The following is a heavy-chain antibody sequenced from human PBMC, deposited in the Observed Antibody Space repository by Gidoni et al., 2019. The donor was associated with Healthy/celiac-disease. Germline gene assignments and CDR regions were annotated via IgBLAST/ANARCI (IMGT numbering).Heavy chain of an antibody. J-gene: IGHJ6*03. Sequence: EVQLVESGGGLVQPGGSLKLSCAASGFTFSGSAMPWVRPASGNGLGWVGRIRSKANSYATAYAASVKGRFTISRDDSKNTAYLQMNSLKTEDTAVYYCTTPRGAGVVTSAHYYYYYMDVWGKGTTVTVSS. D-gene: IGHD2-21*02. CDR2: IRSKANSYAT. CDR3: TTPRGAGVVTSAHYYYYYMDV. CDR1: GFTFSGSA. V-gene: IGHV3-73*02.